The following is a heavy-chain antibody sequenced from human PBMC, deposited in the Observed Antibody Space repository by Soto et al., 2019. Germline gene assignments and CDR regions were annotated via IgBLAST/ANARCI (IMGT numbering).Heavy chain of an antibody. CDR2: INHSGST. D-gene: IGHD6-13*01. CDR3: ARRAPSGYSSSWFRGNAFDI. Sequence: PSETLSLDCAVYGGSLCGFYWCWIRQPPGKGLECIGEINHSGSTNYNPSLKSRVTISVDTSKNQFSLKVSSVTAADTAVYYCARRAPSGYSSSWFRGNAFDIWGQGTMVTV. V-gene: IGHV4-34*01. CDR1: GGSLCGFY. J-gene: IGHJ3*02.